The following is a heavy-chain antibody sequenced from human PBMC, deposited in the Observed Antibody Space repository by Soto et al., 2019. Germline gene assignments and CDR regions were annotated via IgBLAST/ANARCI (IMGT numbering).Heavy chain of an antibody. CDR1: GFTFSSYA. J-gene: IGHJ6*02. CDR3: TGVIVVVPGAIGMDV. Sequence: EVQLLESGGGLVQPGGSLRLSCAASGFTFSSYAMSWVRQAPGKGLEWVSAISGSGGSTYYADSVKGRFTISRDNSKNTLYLQMNSLRAEGTAVYYCTGVIVVVPGAIGMDVCGQGTTVPVSS. D-gene: IGHD2-2*01. V-gene: IGHV3-23*01. CDR2: ISGSGGST.